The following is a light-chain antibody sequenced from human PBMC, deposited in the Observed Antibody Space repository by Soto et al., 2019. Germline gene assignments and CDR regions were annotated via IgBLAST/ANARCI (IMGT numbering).Light chain of an antibody. Sequence: EIVLTQSPGTLSLSPGERAALSCRASQSVSSSFLAWYQQKPGQAPRLLIYDASSRAAGIPDRFSGSGSATDFTLTISRLEPEDFAVYYCQQYGSSLLTFGGGTKVEIK. CDR1: QSVSSSF. CDR3: QQYGSSLLT. V-gene: IGKV3-20*01. CDR2: DAS. J-gene: IGKJ4*01.